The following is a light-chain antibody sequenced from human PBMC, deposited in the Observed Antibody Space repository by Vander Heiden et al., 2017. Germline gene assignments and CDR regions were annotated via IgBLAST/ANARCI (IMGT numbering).Light chain of an antibody. V-gene: IGKV3-15*01. CDR3: YQYNDWSRT. J-gene: IGKJ1*01. CDR2: LPS. CDR1: QSVRND. Sequence: ERVLTQSPAILSVSPGERATLSCRASQSVRNDLASYQKKPPAPPTHPICLPSTRTAGVPARCSGGRWGTEVIIPISSSLDEDFVLFYCYQYNDWSRTFGQGTKVEIK.